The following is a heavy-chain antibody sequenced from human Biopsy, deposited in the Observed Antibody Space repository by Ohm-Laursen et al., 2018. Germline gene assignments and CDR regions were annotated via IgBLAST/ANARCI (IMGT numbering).Heavy chain of an antibody. V-gene: IGHV1-69*06. J-gene: IGHJ2*01. CDR1: GGMFNSYT. Sequence: SVKVSCKVSGGMFNSYTINWLRQAPGQGLQWMGGIMSLYNTTNYAQKFWDRITVTADKSTNTVCMTLSSLTSEDTAVYFCARGLGGYDYWYFDLWGRGTLVIVSS. CDR3: ARGLGGYDYWYFDL. CDR2: IMSLYNTT. D-gene: IGHD5-12*01.